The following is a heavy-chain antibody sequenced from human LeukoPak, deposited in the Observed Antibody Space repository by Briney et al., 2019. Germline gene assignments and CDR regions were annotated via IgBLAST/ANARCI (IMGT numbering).Heavy chain of an antibody. CDR1: GFTFSNYS. CDR2: ISSSSSYI. Sequence: GGSLRLSCAASGFTFSNYSMNWVRQAPGKGLEWVSSISSSSSYIYYADSVKGRFTISRDNAKNSLYLQMNSLRAEDTAVYYCARVRGYYGSGSPDYWGQGTLVTVSS. CDR3: ARVRGYYGSGSPDY. J-gene: IGHJ4*02. D-gene: IGHD3-10*01. V-gene: IGHV3-21*01.